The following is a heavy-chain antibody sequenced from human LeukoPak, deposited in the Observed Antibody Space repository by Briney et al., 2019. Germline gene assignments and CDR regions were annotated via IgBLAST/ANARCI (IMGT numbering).Heavy chain of an antibody. CDR1: GFTFSSYP. J-gene: IGHJ4*02. V-gene: IGHV3-23*01. CDR2: ISGSGGST. CDR3: ANERRAWNYFDY. Sequence: TGGSLRLSCAASGFTFSSYPMSWVRQAPGKGLEWVSAISGSGGSTYYADSVKGRFTITRDNSKNTQYLQMNSLRAEDTAVYYCANERRAWNYFDYWGQGTVVTVSS. D-gene: IGHD1-1*01.